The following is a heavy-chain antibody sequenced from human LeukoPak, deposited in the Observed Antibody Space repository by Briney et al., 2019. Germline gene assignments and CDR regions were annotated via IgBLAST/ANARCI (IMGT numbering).Heavy chain of an antibody. CDR3: AKGGSTSCYNHLDY. CDR1: GFTFSSYA. D-gene: IGHD2-2*02. J-gene: IGHJ4*02. CDR2: ISGSGGST. Sequence: GRSLRLSCAASGFTFSSYAMSWVRQAPGKGLEWVSAISGSGGSTYYADSVKGRFTISRDNSKNTLYLQMNSLRAEDTAVYYCAKGGSTSCYNHLDYWGQGTLVTVSS. V-gene: IGHV3-23*01.